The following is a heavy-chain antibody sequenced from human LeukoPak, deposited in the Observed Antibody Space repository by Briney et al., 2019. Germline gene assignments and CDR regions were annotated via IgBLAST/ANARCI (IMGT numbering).Heavy chain of an antibody. CDR1: GYSISSDYY. V-gene: IGHV4-38-2*01. CDR3: ARVRSLSSSLMGGYLDC. D-gene: IGHD6-13*01. J-gene: IGHJ4*02. CDR2: FYHSGST. Sequence: SGTLSLTCAVSGYSISSDYYWGWIRQPPGRGLEWIGIFYHSGSTYYTPSLKSRVTISVDTSQNHFSLKLSSVTAADTAVYYCARVRSLSSSLMGGYLDCWGQGTLVTGSS.